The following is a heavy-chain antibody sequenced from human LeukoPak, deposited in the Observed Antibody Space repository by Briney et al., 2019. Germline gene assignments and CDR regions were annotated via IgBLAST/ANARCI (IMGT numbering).Heavy chain of an antibody. D-gene: IGHD6-19*01. Sequence: GGSLRLSCAASGFTFSSYEMNWVRQAPGKGLEWVSYISSSGSTIYYADSVKGRFTISRDNAKNSLYLQMNSLRAEDTAVYYCATSTSSGWPPAVDYWGQGTLVTVSS. CDR2: ISSSGSTI. CDR3: ATSTSSGWPPAVDY. CDR1: GFTFSSYE. J-gene: IGHJ4*02. V-gene: IGHV3-48*03.